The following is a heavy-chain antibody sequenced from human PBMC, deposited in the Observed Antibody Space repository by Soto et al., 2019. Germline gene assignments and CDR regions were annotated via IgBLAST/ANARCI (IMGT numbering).Heavy chain of an antibody. CDR2: ISYDGSNK. J-gene: IGHJ4*02. Sequence: GGSLRLSCAASGFTFSSYTMHWVRQAPGKGLEWVAVISYDGSNKYYADSVKGRFTISRDNSKNTLYLQMNSLRAEDTAVYYCASTSGRRGGLEPDYWGQGTLVTVSS. CDR1: GFTFSSYT. V-gene: IGHV3-30-3*01. D-gene: IGHD1-1*01. CDR3: ASTSGRRGGLEPDY.